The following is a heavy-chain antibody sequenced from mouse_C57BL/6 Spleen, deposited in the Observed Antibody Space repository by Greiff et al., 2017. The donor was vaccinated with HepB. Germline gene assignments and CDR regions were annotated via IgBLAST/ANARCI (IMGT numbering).Heavy chain of an antibody. CDR1: GYAFSSYW. CDR3: ASPLLRYQGFAY. V-gene: IGHV1-80*01. D-gene: IGHD1-1*01. J-gene: IGHJ3*01. CDR2: IYPGDGDT. Sequence: VKLLESGAELVKPGASVKISCKASGYAFSSYWMNWVKQRPGKGLEWIGQIYPGDGDTNYNGKFKGKATLTADKSSSTAYMQLSSLTSEDSAVYFCASPLLRYQGFAYWGQGTLVTVSA.